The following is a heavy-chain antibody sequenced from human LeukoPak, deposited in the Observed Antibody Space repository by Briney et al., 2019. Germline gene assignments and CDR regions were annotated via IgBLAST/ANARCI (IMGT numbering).Heavy chain of an antibody. CDR2: IHYSGST. CDR1: GGSISSYY. J-gene: IGHJ4*02. D-gene: IGHD6-25*01. CDR3: ERGTFGSGCED. Sequence: PSETLSLTCTVSGGSISSYYWSWIRQPPGKGLEWIGHIHYSGSTSHNPSLKSRVNMSVDASKNQFPLKVRSVTAADTAVYYCERGTFGSGCEDWGRGTLVSVSS. V-gene: IGHV4-59*01.